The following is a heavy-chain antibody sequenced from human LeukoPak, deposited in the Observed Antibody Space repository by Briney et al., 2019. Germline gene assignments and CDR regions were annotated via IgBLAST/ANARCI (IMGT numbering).Heavy chain of an antibody. Sequence: SETLSLTCAVYGGSFSGYYWSWIRQPPGKGLEWIGEINHSGSTNYNPSLKSRVTISVDTSKNQFSLKLSSVTAADTAVYYCARGPQRGYIAGPCHYYYYGMDVWGKGTTVTVSS. V-gene: IGHV4-34*01. CDR1: GGSFSGYY. CDR2: INHSGST. CDR3: ARGPQRGYIAGPCHYYYYGMDV. D-gene: IGHD5-12*01. J-gene: IGHJ6*04.